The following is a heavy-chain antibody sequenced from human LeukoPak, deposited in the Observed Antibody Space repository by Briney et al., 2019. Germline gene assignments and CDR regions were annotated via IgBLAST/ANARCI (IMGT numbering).Heavy chain of an antibody. CDR2: IRYDGINK. CDR1: GFTFSNYG. J-gene: IGHJ3*02. V-gene: IGHV3-30*02. D-gene: IGHD6-13*01. CDR3: AKERGSSWYSDFDI. Sequence: GGSLRLSCAASGFTFSNYGMHWVRQAPGKGLEWVAFIRYDGINKYYADSVKGRFTISRDNSNNTLYQQMNSLRAEDTAVYYCAKERGSSWYSDFDIWGQGTMVTVSS.